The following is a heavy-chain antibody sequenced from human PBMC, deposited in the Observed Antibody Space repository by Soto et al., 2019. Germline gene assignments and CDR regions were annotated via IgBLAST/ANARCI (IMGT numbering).Heavy chain of an antibody. Sequence: QVQLVQSGAEVKKPGSSVKVSCKASGGTFSSYAISWVRQAPGQGLEWMGGIIPLFGTANNAQKLQGTVTITADESTRTAYRELSSLRSEDTAVYYCDSEIPFYILGDYSFASWGQGSMVTVSS. CDR3: DSEIPFYILGDYSFAS. CDR2: IIPLFGTA. D-gene: IGHD5-12*01. J-gene: IGHJ4*02. V-gene: IGHV1-69*01. CDR1: GGTFSSYA.